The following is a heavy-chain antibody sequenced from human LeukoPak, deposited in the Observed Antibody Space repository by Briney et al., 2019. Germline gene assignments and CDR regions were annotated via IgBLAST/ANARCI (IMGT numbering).Heavy chain of an antibody. CDR2: ISSSSSHI. D-gene: IGHD3-10*01. Sequence: GGSLRLSCAASGFTFSSYSMNWVRQAPGKGLEWVSSISSSSSHIYYADSVKGRFTISRDNAKNSLYLQMNSLRAEDTAVYYCARGYGSGRYYGMDVWGQGTTVTVS. CDR1: GFTFSSYS. CDR3: ARGYGSGRYYGMDV. J-gene: IGHJ6*02. V-gene: IGHV3-21*01.